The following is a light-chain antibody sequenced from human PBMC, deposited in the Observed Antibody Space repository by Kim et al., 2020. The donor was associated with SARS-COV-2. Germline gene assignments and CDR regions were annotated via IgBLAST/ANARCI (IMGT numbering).Light chain of an antibody. CDR2: DGS. J-gene: IGLJ1*01. CDR3: SSYTSSSTDV. V-gene: IGLV2-14*03. CDR1: SSDVHCYNY. Sequence: QSITLSCKRTSSDVHCYNYVSSYQRPPGKAPKLMIYDGSKRPSGVANRFSRSKSGNAASLTISGLQAEDEADYYCSSYTSSSTDVFGTGTKVTVL.